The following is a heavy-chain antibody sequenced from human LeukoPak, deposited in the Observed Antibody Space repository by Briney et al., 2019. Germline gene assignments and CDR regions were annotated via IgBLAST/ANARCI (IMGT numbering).Heavy chain of an antibody. CDR3: ASGDSSGYYFDY. Sequence: ASVKVSCKASGGTFSSYTISWVRQAPGQGLGWMGGIIPIFGTANYAQKFQGRVTITADESTSTAYMELSSLRSEDTAVYYCASGDSSGYYFDYWGQGTLVTVSS. V-gene: IGHV1-69*01. CDR2: IIPIFGTA. D-gene: IGHD3-22*01. J-gene: IGHJ4*02. CDR1: GGTFSSYT.